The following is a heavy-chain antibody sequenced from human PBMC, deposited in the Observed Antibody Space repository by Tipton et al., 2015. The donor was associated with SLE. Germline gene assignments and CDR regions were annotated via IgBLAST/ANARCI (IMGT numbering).Heavy chain of an antibody. V-gene: IGHV4-31*03. D-gene: IGHD5-18*01. CDR3: ARERYRYGSGYYMDV. CDR1: GDSISNGGFY. Sequence: TLSLTYTVSGDSISNGGFYWSWIRQHPGTGLEWIGYIFYTGSTYYNPSLKSRVTLSLDTSKSQFSLKLSSLTVADTAVYFCARERYRYGSGYYMDVWGKGTTVTVSS. CDR2: IFYTGST. J-gene: IGHJ6*03.